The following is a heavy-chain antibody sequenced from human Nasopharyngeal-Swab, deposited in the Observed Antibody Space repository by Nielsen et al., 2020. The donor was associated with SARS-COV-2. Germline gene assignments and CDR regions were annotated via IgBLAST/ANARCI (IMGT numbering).Heavy chain of an antibody. Sequence: SETLSLTCTVSGYSISSGYYWGWVRQPPGKGLEWIGYIYYSGSTYYNPSLKSRVTISVDTSKNQFSLKLSSVTAANTAVYYCASSYYYDSSGYYVPFDYWGQGTLVTVSS. J-gene: IGHJ4*02. CDR2: IYYSGST. CDR1: GYSISSGYY. CDR3: ASSYYYDSSGYYVPFDY. D-gene: IGHD3-22*01. V-gene: IGHV4-38-2*02.